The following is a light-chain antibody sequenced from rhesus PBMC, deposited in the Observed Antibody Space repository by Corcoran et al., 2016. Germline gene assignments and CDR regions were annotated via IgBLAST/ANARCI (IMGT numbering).Light chain of an antibody. V-gene: IGKV1-22*01. J-gene: IGKJ3*01. CDR2: KTS. CDR3: QQYSSRPFT. CDR1: QGISW. Sequence: DIQMTQSPSSLSASVGDTVTITCRASQGISWSAGYQQKQGKAPKLLIYKTSSLQRGVPSRFSGSGSGTDFTLTIINLQSEDFATYCCQQYSSRPFTFGPGTKRDIK.